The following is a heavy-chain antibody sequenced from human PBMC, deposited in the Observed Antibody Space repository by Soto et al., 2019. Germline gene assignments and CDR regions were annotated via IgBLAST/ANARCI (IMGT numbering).Heavy chain of an antibody. CDR1: GYTFNTYY. Sequence: QVQLVQSGAEVRKPGASVKVSCRPSGYTFNTYYLHWLRQAPGQALEWMGVIHPSGGGTTYAQKFLGSVPVTRDTSTTTVFMELSSLRSDDTAVYYCARGGHIAVVTASFDNWGQGTLVTVSS. V-gene: IGHV1-46*02. CDR3: ARGGHIAVVTASFDN. CDR2: IHPSGGGT. J-gene: IGHJ4*02. D-gene: IGHD2-21*02.